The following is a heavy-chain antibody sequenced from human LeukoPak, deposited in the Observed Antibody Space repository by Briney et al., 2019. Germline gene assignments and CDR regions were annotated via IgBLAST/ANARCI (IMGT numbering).Heavy chain of an antibody. CDR1: GGSFSGYY. Sequence: SETLSLTCAVYGGSFSGYYWSWIRQPPGKGLEWIGEINHSGGTNYNPSLKSRVTISVDTSKNQFSLKLSSVTAADTAVYYCARVAVVPAAPTFGYWGQGTLVTVSS. D-gene: IGHD2-2*01. CDR2: INHSGGT. J-gene: IGHJ4*02. V-gene: IGHV4-34*01. CDR3: ARVAVVPAAPTFGY.